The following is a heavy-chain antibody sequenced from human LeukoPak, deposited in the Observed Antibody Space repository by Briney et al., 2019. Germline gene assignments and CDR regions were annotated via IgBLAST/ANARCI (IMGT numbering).Heavy chain of an antibody. J-gene: IGHJ4*02. V-gene: IGHV4-59*12. Sequence: PSETLSLTCTVSGGSISHYFWSWIRQPPGKALEWIGYIYYSGSTNYNPSPKSRVTISVDTSKNQFSLKLSSVTAADTAVYYCARWALYGSGSYDFDYWGQGTLVTVSS. CDR2: IYYSGST. CDR3: ARWALYGSGSYDFDY. CDR1: GGSISHYF. D-gene: IGHD3-10*01.